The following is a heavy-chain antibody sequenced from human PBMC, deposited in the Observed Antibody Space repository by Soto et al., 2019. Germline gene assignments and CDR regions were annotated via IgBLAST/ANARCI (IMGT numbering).Heavy chain of an antibody. J-gene: IGHJ4*02. CDR3: ARALVVIPFDY. Sequence: AETLSLTCAVYGGSFSGYYWSWIRQPPGKGLEWIGEINHSGSTNYNPSLKSRVTISVDTSKNQFSLKLSSVTAADTAVYYCARALVVIPFDYWGQGTLVTVSS. V-gene: IGHV4-34*01. CDR2: INHSGST. CDR1: GGSFSGYY. D-gene: IGHD3-22*01.